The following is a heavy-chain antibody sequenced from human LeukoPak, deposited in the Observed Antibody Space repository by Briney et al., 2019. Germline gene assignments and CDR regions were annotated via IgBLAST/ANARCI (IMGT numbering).Heavy chain of an antibody. CDR2: IYHSGST. J-gene: IGHJ4*02. V-gene: IGHV4-30-2*01. D-gene: IGHD3-22*01. Sequence: SETLSLTCTVSGGSISSGGYYWSWIRQPPGKGLEWIGYIYHSGSTYYNPSLKSRVTISVDTSKNQFSLKLSSVTAADTAVYYCKAYYYDSSGYYQIDYWGQGTLVTVSS. CDR3: KAYYYDSSGYYQIDY. CDR1: GGSISSGGYY.